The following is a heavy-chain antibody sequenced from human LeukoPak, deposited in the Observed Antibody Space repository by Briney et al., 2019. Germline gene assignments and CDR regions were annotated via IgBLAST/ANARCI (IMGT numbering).Heavy chain of an antibody. CDR2: IYPGNSDT. Sequence: GESLKISCKGSGYSFTSYWIGWVRQMPGKGLEWMGIIYPGNSDTRYSPSFQGQVTISADKSISTAYLQWSSLKASDTAMYYCARLGYDSSGTYYFDYWGQGTLVTVSS. CDR3: ARLGYDSSGTYYFDY. D-gene: IGHD3-22*01. CDR1: GYSFTSYW. V-gene: IGHV5-51*01. J-gene: IGHJ4*02.